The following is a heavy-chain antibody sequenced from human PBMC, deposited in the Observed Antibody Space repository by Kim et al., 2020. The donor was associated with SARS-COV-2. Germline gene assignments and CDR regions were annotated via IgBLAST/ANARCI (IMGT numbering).Heavy chain of an antibody. V-gene: IGHV4-34*01. J-gene: IGHJ4*02. D-gene: IGHD3-22*01. CDR2: INHSGST. Sequence: SETLSLTCAVYGGSFSGYYWSWIRQPPGKGLEWIGEINHSGSTNYNPSLKSRVTISVDTSKNQFSLKLSSVTAADTAVYYCARLSSSGYHTLFDYWGQGTLVTVSS. CDR1: GGSFSGYY. CDR3: ARLSSSGYHTLFDY.